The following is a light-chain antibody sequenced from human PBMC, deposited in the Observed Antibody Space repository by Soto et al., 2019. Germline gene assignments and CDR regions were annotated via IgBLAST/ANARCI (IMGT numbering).Light chain of an antibody. CDR2: EVR. Sequence: QSVLTQPASVSGTPGQSITITCTGSNNDVGRYSYVSWYQQYPGKTPKLIIYEVRLRPSGISDRFSGSKSGITASLTISGLQPEDGADYYCASYTTDTTRLFGTGTKVTVL. J-gene: IGLJ1*01. CDR3: ASYTTDTTRL. V-gene: IGLV2-14*01. CDR1: NNDVGRYSY.